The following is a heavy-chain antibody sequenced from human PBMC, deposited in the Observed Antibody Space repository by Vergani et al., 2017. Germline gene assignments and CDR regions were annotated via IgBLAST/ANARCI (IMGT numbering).Heavy chain of an antibody. CDR2: ISGSGGST. Sequence: VQLVQSGAEVKKPGASVKVSCAASGFTFSSYAMSWVRQAPGKGLEWVSAISGSGGSTYYADSVKGRFTISRDNSKNTLYLQMNSLRAEDTAVYYCAKGTVSGSYGYWGQGTLVTVSS. CDR3: AKGTVSGSYGY. CDR1: GFTFSSYA. V-gene: IGHV3-23*04. J-gene: IGHJ4*02. D-gene: IGHD1-26*01.